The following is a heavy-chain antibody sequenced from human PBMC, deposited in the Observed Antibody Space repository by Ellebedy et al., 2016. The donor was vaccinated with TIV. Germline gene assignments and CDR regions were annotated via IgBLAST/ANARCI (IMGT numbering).Heavy chain of an antibody. D-gene: IGHD6-6*01. CDR1: GFTFSSYT. J-gene: IGHJ6*02. CDR2: ISVSGVST. Sequence: GESLKISCAASGFTFSSYTMSWVRQAPGKGLEWVAAISVSGVSTYYADSVKGRFTISRDNSKDTVYLQMNSLRVEDTAVYYCARRPNYYGMDVWGQGTTVTVSS. V-gene: IGHV3-23*01. CDR3: ARRPNYYGMDV.